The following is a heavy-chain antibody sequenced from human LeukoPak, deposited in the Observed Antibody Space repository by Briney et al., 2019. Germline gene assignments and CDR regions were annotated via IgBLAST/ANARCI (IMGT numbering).Heavy chain of an antibody. D-gene: IGHD3-10*01. CDR1: GFTFSSYE. V-gene: IGHV3-48*03. J-gene: IGHJ4*02. CDR2: ISSSGSNI. CDR3: ASGVFGNPFDY. Sequence: PGGSLRFSCAASGFTFSSYEMNWVRQAPGKGLEWVSYISSSGSNIYYADSVKVRFTISRDNAKNSLYLQMNSLRAEDTAVYYCASGVFGNPFDYWGQGTLVTVSS.